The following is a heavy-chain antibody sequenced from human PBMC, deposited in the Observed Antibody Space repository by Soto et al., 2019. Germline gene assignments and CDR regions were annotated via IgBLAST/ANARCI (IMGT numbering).Heavy chain of an antibody. CDR3: ARGGEHIVVAAMDV. J-gene: IGHJ6*02. CDR1: GGTFSSYS. CDR2: IIPIFGTA. D-gene: IGHD2-21*01. Sequence: ASVKVSCKSSGGTFSSYSISWGRQAPGQGLEWMGGIIPIFGTANYAQKFQGRVTITADESTSTAYMELSSLRSEDTAVYYCARGGEHIVVAAMDVWGQGTTVTVSS. V-gene: IGHV1-69*13.